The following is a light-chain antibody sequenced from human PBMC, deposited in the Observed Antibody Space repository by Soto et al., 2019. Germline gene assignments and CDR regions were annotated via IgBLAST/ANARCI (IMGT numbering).Light chain of an antibody. Sequence: QSVLTQPPSVSAAPGQKVTISCSGSSSNIGNNYVSWYQQLPGTAPKLHIYDNNKRPSGIPDRFSGSKAGTSATLGITGLQTGDEADYYCGTWDSSLSAVVFGGGTKVTVL. CDR2: DNN. CDR1: SSNIGNNY. CDR3: GTWDSSLSAVV. V-gene: IGLV1-51*01. J-gene: IGLJ2*01.